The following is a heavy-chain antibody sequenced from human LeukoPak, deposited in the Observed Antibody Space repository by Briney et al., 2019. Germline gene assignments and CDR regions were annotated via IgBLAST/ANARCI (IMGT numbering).Heavy chain of an antibody. CDR2: IYYSGST. V-gene: IGHV4-30-4*08. Sequence: SQTLSLTCTVSGGSISSGGYYWSWIRQHPGKGLEWIGYIYYSGSTYYNPSLKSRVTISVDTSKNQFSLKLSSVTAADTAVYYCARDHYYDSSGYYWGYYYYGMDVWGQGTTVTVSS. CDR1: GGSISSGGYY. D-gene: IGHD3-22*01. CDR3: ARDHYYDSSGYYWGYYYYGMDV. J-gene: IGHJ6*02.